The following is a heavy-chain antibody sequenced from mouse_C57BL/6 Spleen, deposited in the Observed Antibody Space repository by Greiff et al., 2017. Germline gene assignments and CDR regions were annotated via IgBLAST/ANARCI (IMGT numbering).Heavy chain of an antibody. J-gene: IGHJ1*03. CDR3: AKGEVYYGSSYGYFDV. CDR1: GYSITSGYY. D-gene: IGHD1-1*01. CDR2: ISYDGSN. V-gene: IGHV3-6*01. Sequence: EVQLQQSGPGLVKPSQSLSLTCSVTGYSITSGYYWNWIRQFPGNKLEWMGYISYDGSNNYNPSLKNRISITRDTSKNQFFLKLNSVTTEDTATYYCAKGEVYYGSSYGYFDVWGTGTTVTVSS.